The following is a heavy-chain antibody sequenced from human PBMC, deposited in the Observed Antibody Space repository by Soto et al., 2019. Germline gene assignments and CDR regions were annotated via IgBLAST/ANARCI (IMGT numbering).Heavy chain of an antibody. CDR2: IWYDGSSK. CDR3: ARDSSGWYQVDY. J-gene: IGHJ4*02. V-gene: IGHV3-33*01. D-gene: IGHD6-19*01. Sequence: GGSLRLSCAASGFTFSNYGMHWVRQAPGKGLEWMAVIWYDGSSKYYGDSVKGRFTISRDNSNNTLYLQMNSLRADDTAVYYCARDSSGWYQVDYWGQGTLVTVSS. CDR1: GFTFSNYG.